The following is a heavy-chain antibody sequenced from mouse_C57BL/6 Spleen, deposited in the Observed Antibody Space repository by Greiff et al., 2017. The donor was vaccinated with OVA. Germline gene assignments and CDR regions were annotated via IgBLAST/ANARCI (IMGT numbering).Heavy chain of an antibody. CDR1: GFTFSSYA. CDR2: ISDGGSYT. V-gene: IGHV5-4*01. D-gene: IGHD2-4*01. J-gene: IGHJ4*01. Sequence: EVQLVESGGGLVKPGGSLKLSCAASGFTFSSYAMSWVRQTPEKRLEWVATISDGGSYTYYPDNVKGRFPISRDNAKNNLYLQMSHLKSEDTAMYYCARDRDYDRCYYAMDYWGQGTSVTVSS. CDR3: ARDRDYDRCYYAMDY.